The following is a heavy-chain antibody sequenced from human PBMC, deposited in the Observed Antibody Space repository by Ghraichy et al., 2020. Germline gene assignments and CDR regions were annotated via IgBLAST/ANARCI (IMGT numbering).Heavy chain of an antibody. CDR2: IIVSGGST. D-gene: IGHD5-18*01. CDR3: AKGSTAKYDY. Sequence: GGSLRLSCAASGFTLSSYAMTWVRQAPGKGLKWVSTIIVSGGSTYYADSVKGRFTISRDNSKNTLYLQMNSLRAEDTAIYYCAKGSTAKYDYWGQGTLVTVSS. J-gene: IGHJ4*02. CDR1: GFTLSSYA. V-gene: IGHV3-23*01.